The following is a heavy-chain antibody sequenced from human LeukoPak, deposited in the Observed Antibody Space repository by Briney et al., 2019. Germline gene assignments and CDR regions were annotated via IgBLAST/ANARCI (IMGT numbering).Heavy chain of an antibody. V-gene: IGHV4-39*01. J-gene: IGHJ4*02. CDR2: IYYSGST. CDR3: ARQRNGMGNYFDY. D-gene: IGHD7-27*01. Sequence: SETLSLTCTVSGGSISSGGYCWGWIRQPPGKGLEWIQTIYYSGSTYYNPSLKSRVTISVDTSKNQFSLKLSSVTAADTAVYYCARQRNGMGNYFDYWGQGTLVTVSS. CDR1: GGSISSGGYC.